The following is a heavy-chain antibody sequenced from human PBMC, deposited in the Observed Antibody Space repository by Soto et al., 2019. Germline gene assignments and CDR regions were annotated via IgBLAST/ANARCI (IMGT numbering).Heavy chain of an antibody. CDR1: GFTFSDYY. CDR2: FSSGGSTI. J-gene: IGHJ6*02. D-gene: IGHD6-19*01. V-gene: IGHV3-11*01. Sequence: QVQLVESGGGLVKPGGSLRLSCAASGFTFSDYYMSWIRQAPGKGLEWVSYFSSGGSTIYYADSVKGRFTISRDNAKNSLYLQMSSLRVEDTAVYYCARDKAGPRVYYYYGLDVWGQGTTVTVSS. CDR3: ARDKAGPRVYYYYGLDV.